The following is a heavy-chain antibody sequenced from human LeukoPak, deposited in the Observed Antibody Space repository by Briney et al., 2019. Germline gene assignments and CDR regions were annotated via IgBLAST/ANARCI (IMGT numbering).Heavy chain of an antibody. CDR1: GYTFTSYD. V-gene: IGHV1-8*01. D-gene: IGHD2-2*01. J-gene: IGHJ6*02. Sequence: GASVKVSCKASGYTFTSYDINWVRQATGQGLEWMGWMNPNRGNTGCAQKFQGRVTMTRNTSISTAYMELSSLRSEDTAVYYCARGWGFEDIVVVPAAPYYYGMDVWGQGTTVTVSS. CDR3: ARGWGFEDIVVVPAAPYYYGMDV. CDR2: MNPNRGNT.